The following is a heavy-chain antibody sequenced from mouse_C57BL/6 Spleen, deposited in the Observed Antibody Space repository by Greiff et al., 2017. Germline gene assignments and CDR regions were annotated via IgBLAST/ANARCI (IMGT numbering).Heavy chain of an antibody. CDR1: GYTFTSYY. V-gene: IGHV1-12*01. CDR2: IYPGNGDT. J-gene: IGHJ4*01. D-gene: IGHD3-2*02. Sequence: ESGAELVRPGASVKMSCKASGYTFTSYYMHWVKQRPGQGLEWIGGIYPGNGDTTYNQKFKGKATMTVDTSSSTAYLQLSSLTSEDSAVYYCARGSEAWYAMDDWGQGTTVT. CDR3: ARGSEAWYAMDD.